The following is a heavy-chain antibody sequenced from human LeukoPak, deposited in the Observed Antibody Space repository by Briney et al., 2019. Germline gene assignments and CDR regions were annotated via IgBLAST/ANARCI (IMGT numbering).Heavy chain of an antibody. CDR1: GFTFSSYG. J-gene: IGHJ4*02. CDR3: AKEMYDY. V-gene: IGHV3-30*18. Sequence: GGSLRLSCAASGFTFSSYGMHWVRQAPGKGLEWVAVISYDGSNKYYADSVKGQFTISRDNSKNTLYLQMNSLRAEDTAVYYCAKEMYDYWGQGTLVTVSS. CDR2: ISYDGSNK.